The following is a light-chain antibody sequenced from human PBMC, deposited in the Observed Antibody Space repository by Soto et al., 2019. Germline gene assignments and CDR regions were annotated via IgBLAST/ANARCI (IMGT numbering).Light chain of an antibody. CDR3: LSYDSSLSAWV. J-gene: IGLJ3*02. CDR1: SSNIGTGYD. CDR2: GSI. V-gene: IGLV1-40*01. Sequence: QPVLTQPPSVSGAPGQRVTISCTGSSSNIGTGYDVHWYQQLPGTAPKLLIYGSIVRPSGVPDRFSGSKSGTSASLAITGLQADDEADYYCLSYDSSLSAWVFGGGTKVTVL.